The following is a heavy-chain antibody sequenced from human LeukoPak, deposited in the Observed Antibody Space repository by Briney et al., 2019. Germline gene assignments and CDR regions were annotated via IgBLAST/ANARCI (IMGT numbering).Heavy chain of an antibody. Sequence: GGSLRLSCAVSGFTFSNHPMIWVRQAPGKGLEWVAGVSGNGLSKYYADSMKGRFTVSRDNAKNTVYLQMNSLRADDTAVYYCAKGNGDFLDYWGQGTLVTVSS. CDR1: GFTFSNHP. CDR2: VSGNGLSK. J-gene: IGHJ4*02. CDR3: AKGNGDFLDY. D-gene: IGHD1-1*01. V-gene: IGHV3-23*01.